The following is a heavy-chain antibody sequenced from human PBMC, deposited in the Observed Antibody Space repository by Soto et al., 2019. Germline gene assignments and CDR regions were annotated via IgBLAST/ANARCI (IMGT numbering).Heavy chain of an antibody. V-gene: IGHV3-30*18. J-gene: IGHJ3*01. CDR3: AKGFIVVVTAIRPDDNFDV. CDR2: TTYDGGIK. D-gene: IGHD2-21*02. Sequence: GGSLRLSCAASGFSFSSYGMEWVRLAPGKWLEWVAATTYDGGIKHYVDSVKGRFTISRDNSKNTLYLQMNSLSAEDTAVYYCAKGFIVVVTAIRPDDNFDVWGQGXMVTV. CDR1: GFSFSSYG.